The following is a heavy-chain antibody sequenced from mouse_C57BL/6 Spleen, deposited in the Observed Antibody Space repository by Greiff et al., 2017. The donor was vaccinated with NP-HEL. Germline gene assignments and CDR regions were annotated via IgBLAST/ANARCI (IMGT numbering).Heavy chain of an antibody. CDR2: ISSGSSTI. Sequence: EVHLVESGGGLVKPGGSLKLPCAASGFTFSDYGMHWVRQAPEKGLEWVAYISSGSSTIYYADTVKGRFTISRDNAKNTLFLQMTSLRSEDTAMYYCAQLGVNYWGQGTTLTVSS. D-gene: IGHD4-1*02. V-gene: IGHV5-17*01. CDR3: AQLGVNY. J-gene: IGHJ2*01. CDR1: GFTFSDYG.